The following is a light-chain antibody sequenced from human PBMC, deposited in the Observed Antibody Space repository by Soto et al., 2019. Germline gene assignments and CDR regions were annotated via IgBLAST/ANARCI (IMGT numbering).Light chain of an antibody. V-gene: IGLV2-14*01. CDR3: SSYTTPSTVV. CDR2: DVS. J-gene: IGLJ2*01. Sequence: QSVLTQPASVSGSPGQSITISCTGTSSDIGVYNYVSWYQQHPGKAPKLMIYDVSNRPSGVSNRFSGSKSGNTASLTISGLQAEDESDYYCSSYTTPSTVVFGGGTKLTVL. CDR1: SSDIGVYNY.